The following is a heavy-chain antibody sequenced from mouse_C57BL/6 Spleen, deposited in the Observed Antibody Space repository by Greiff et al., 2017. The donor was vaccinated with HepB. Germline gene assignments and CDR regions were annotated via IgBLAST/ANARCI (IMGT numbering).Heavy chain of an antibody. J-gene: IGHJ3*01. V-gene: IGHV2-6*01. CDR1: GFSFTSYG. CDR3: ARYDYDEGD. Sequence: VHLVESGPGLVAPSPSLSISCTVSGFSFTSYGVDWVRQSPGKGLEWLGVIWSVGSTNYNSALISRLSISNDNSESQVFLKMNSLQTDDTAMYYCARYDYDEGDWGQGTLVTVAA. D-gene: IGHD2-4*01. CDR2: IWSVGST.